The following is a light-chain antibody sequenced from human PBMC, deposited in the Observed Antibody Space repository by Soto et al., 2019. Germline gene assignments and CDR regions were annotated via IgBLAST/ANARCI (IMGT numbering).Light chain of an antibody. CDR3: GADHGGGSNFVYV. J-gene: IGLJ1*01. CDR2: VGTGGIVG. Sequence: QLVLTQSPSASASLGASVTLTCTLSSAYSNYKVDWYQQRPGKGPRFVMRVGTGGIVGSKGNGIPDRFSVLGSGLNRSLTIKNIQEEDESDYHCGADHGGGSNFVYVFGAGTKLTVL. V-gene: IGLV9-49*01. CDR1: SAYSNYK.